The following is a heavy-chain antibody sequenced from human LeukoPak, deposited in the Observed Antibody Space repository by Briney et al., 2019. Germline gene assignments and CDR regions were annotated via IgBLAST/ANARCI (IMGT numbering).Heavy chain of an antibody. J-gene: IGHJ4*02. Sequence: GGSLRLSCAASGFTFDDYAMHWVRQAPGKGLEWVSLISGDGGSTYYADSVKGRFTISRDNSKNSLYLQMNSLRTEDTALYNCAKAKLLWFGELLNFDYWGQGTLVTVSS. V-gene: IGHV3-43*02. CDR1: GFTFDDYA. CDR3: AKAKLLWFGELLNFDY. D-gene: IGHD3-10*01. CDR2: ISGDGGST.